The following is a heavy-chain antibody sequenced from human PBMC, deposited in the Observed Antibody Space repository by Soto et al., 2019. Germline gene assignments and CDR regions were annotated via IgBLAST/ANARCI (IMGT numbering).Heavy chain of an antibody. J-gene: IGHJ6*02. CDR3: ARDEIVVVPAAIGGYYYYGMDV. V-gene: IGHV1-18*01. CDR2: ISAYNGNT. D-gene: IGHD2-2*01. CDR1: GYTFTNYG. Sequence: WASVKVSCKASGYTFTNYGISWVRQAPGQGLEWMGWISAYNGNTNYAQKLQGRVTMTTDTSTSTAYMELRSLRSDDTAVYYCARDEIVVVPAAIGGYYYYGMDVWGQGTTVTVSS.